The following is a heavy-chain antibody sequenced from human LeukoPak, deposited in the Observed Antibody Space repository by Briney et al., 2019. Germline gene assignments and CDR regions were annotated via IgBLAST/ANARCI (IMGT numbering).Heavy chain of an antibody. CDR1: GYSLTDNY. J-gene: IGHJ4*02. CDR2: MNPNSGNT. D-gene: IGHD3-22*01. Sequence: ASVKVSCKASGYSLTDNYIHWMRQAPGQGLEWMGWMNPNSGNTGYAQKFQGRVTMTRNTSISTAYMELSSLRSEDTAVYYCARGRRIVVEWGQGTLVTVSS. CDR3: ARGRRIVVE. V-gene: IGHV1-8*02.